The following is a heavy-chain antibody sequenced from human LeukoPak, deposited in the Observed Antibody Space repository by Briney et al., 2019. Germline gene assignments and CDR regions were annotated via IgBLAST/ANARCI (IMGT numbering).Heavy chain of an antibody. D-gene: IGHD6-19*01. CDR1: GGSFSGYY. J-gene: IGHJ6*02. V-gene: IGHV4-34*01. CDR3: ARGYSSGWPPGPYYYYGIDV. CDR2: INHSGST. Sequence: SETLSLTCAVYGGSFSGYYWSWIRQPPGKGLEWIGEINHSGSTNYNPSLKSRVTISVDTSKNQFSLKLSSVTAADTAVYYCARGYSSGWPPGPYYYYGIDVWGQGTTVTVSS.